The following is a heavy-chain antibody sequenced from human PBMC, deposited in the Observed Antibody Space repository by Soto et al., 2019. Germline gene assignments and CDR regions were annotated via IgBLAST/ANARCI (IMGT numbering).Heavy chain of an antibody. D-gene: IGHD1-1*01. J-gene: IGHJ4*02. V-gene: IGHV1-69*06. CDR1: GGTFSSHG. Sequence: QVQLVQSGTVVQRRGSSVKVSCQASGGTFSSHGMAWVRQAPGQGPEWMGGIIPTFGTPTYAPKFQGRVTITAATSTNTAYMALSSLRSEHTRVYYCAIERSAHYFDFGGPGTLITVSS. CDR3: AIERSAHYFDF. CDR2: IIPTFGTP.